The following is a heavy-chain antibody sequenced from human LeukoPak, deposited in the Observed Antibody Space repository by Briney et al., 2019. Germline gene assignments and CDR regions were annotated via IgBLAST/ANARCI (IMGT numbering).Heavy chain of an antibody. Sequence: GGSLRLSCSASGFTFSSYAMHWVRQAPGKGLEYVSTISSNGGSTYYADSVKGRFTISRDNSKNTLYLQMSSLRAEDTAVYYCVKALRGYSGYDLGYYYGMDVWGKGTTVTVSS. D-gene: IGHD5-12*01. J-gene: IGHJ6*04. CDR2: ISSNGGST. CDR1: GFTFSSYA. V-gene: IGHV3-64D*06. CDR3: VKALRGYSGYDLGYYYGMDV.